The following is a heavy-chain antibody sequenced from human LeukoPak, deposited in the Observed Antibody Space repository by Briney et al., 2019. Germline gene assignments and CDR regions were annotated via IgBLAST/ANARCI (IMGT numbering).Heavy chain of an antibody. J-gene: IGHJ4*02. D-gene: IGHD1-26*01. Sequence: VASVKVSCKVSGYTLTELSMHWVRQAPGKGLEWMGGFDPEDGETIYAQKFQGRVTMTEDTSTDTAYMELSSPRSEDTAVYYCATEGDIVGATRFDYWGQGTLVTVSS. CDR3: ATEGDIVGATRFDY. CDR1: GYTLTELS. V-gene: IGHV1-24*01. CDR2: FDPEDGET.